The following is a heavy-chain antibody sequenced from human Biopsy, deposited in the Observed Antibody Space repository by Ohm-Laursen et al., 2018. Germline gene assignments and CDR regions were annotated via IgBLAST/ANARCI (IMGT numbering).Heavy chain of an antibody. CDR1: GGTFGNYA. CDR3: APQTPRDPAILTGGYHYDIAV. Sequence: GPSPKVSCKFSGGTFGNYAISSVRQAPGQGLEWMGGIITFFRTVNYAQKFQGRLSINSDESTTTAYMDLGSLRPEDRAIYYFAPQTPRDPAILTGGYHYDIAVWGQGTTVTVSS. D-gene: IGHD3-9*01. V-gene: IGHV1-69*01. CDR2: IITFFRTV. J-gene: IGHJ6*02.